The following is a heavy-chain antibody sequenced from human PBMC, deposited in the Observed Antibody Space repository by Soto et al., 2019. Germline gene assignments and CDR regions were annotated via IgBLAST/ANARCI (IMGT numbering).Heavy chain of an antibody. CDR2: SYYSGST. J-gene: IGHJ3*01. CDR3: ARLEAVSYDAFDV. D-gene: IGHD6-19*01. Sequence: VQLQESGPGLVKPSETLSLTCTVSGGSITGSISSYYWSWIRQPPGKGLEWIGYSYYSGSTNYNPSLKSRDTISIDTSKNKGSRKLSSVTAADPAVYYCARLEAVSYDAFDVWGQGTIVTVSS. V-gene: IGHV4-61*01. CDR1: GGSITGSISSYY.